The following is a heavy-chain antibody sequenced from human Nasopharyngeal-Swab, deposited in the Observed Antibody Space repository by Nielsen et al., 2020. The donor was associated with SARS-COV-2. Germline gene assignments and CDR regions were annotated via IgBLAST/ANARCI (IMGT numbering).Heavy chain of an antibody. V-gene: IGHV1-58*01. CDR1: GFTFTSPA. CDR2: IVVGSGNT. CDR3: ASLRDGYKKGGAFDI. Sequence: SVKVSCKASGFTFTSPAVQWVRQARGQRLEWIGWIVVGSGNTNYAQKFQERVTITRDMSTSTAYIELSSLRSEDTAVYYCASLRDGYKKGGAFDIWGQGTMVTVSS. J-gene: IGHJ3*02. D-gene: IGHD5-24*01.